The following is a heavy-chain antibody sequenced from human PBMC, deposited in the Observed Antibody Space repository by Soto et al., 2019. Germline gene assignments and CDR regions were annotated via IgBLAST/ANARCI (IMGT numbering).Heavy chain of an antibody. CDR2: ISGSGGST. J-gene: IGHJ4*02. V-gene: IGHV3-23*01. Sequence: GGSLRLSYAASGFTFSRYAMSWVRQAPKKGLGKVSAISGSGGSTYYAETVKGRFTISRDNSKNTLYLQMNSLRAEDTVVYYCAKGNRRSSWPLFDYWGQGTLVTVSS. CDR1: GFTFSRYA. CDR3: AKGNRRSSWPLFDY. D-gene: IGHD6-13*01.